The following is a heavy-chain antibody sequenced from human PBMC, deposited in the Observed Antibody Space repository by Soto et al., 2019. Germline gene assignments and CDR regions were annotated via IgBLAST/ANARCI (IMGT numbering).Heavy chain of an antibody. J-gene: IGHJ3*02. V-gene: IGHV5-51*01. Sequence: PGESLKISCKGSGYSFTSYWIGWVRQMPGKGLEWMGIIYPGDSDTRYSPSFQGQVTISADKSISTAYLQWSSLKASDTAMYYCASRNPRYYDILPGPGSRWVNAFDIWGQGTMVTVSS. CDR2: IYPGDSDT. CDR3: ASRNPRYYDILPGPGSRWVNAFDI. CDR1: GYSFTSYW. D-gene: IGHD3-9*01.